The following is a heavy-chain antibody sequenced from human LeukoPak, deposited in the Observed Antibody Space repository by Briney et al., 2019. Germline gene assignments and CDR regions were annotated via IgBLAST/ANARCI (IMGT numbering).Heavy chain of an antibody. V-gene: IGHV1-46*01. J-gene: IGHJ4*02. Sequence: ASVKVSCKASGYTFTSYVIHWVRLAPGQGLEWMGIINPSGGSTTYAQKFQGRVTLTRDTSTSTVYMELSSLRSEDTAVYYCARLLWFGGSLDYWGQGTLVTVSS. CDR3: ARLLWFGGSLDY. D-gene: IGHD3-10*01. CDR1: GYTFTSYV. CDR2: INPSGGST.